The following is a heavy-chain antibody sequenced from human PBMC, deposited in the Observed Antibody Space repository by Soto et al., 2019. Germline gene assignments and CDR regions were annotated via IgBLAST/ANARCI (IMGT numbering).Heavy chain of an antibody. CDR1: GGSISSGGYY. CDR2: IYYSGST. V-gene: IGHV4-31*03. D-gene: IGHD3-10*01. J-gene: IGHJ4*02. Sequence: PSETLSLTCTVSGGSISSGGYYWSWIRQHPGKGLEWIGYIYYSGSTYYNPSLKSRVTISVDTSKNQFSLKLSSVTAADTAVYYCAREVTMVRGAPLYYFDYWGQGTLVTVSS. CDR3: AREVTMVRGAPLYYFDY.